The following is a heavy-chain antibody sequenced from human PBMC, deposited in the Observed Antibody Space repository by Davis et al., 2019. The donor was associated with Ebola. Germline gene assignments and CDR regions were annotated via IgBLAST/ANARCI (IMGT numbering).Heavy chain of an antibody. J-gene: IGHJ6*02. V-gene: IGHV3-30*03. CDR2: ISYDGSNK. CDR3: ARAMTTPHRYYYYGMDV. D-gene: IGHD4-11*01. Sequence: GGSLRLSCAASGFTFSSYAMHWVRQAPGKGLEWVAVISYDGSNKYYADSVKGRFTISRDNAKNSLYLQMNSLRAEDTAVYYCARAMTTPHRYYYYGMDVWGQGTTVTVSS. CDR1: GFTFSSYA.